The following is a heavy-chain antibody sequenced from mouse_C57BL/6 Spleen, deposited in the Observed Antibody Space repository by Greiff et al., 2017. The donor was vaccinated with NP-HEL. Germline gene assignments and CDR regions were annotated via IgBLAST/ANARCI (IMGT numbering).Heavy chain of an antibody. CDR1: GYAFSSYW. CDR2: IYPGDGDT. J-gene: IGHJ4*01. D-gene: IGHD3-3*01. V-gene: IGHV1-80*01. Sequence: VQLQQSGAELVKPGASVKISCKASGYAFSSYWMNWVNQRPGKGLEWIGLIYPGDGDTNYNGKFNGKATLTADKSSSTAYMHLSSLTSEDSAVYVCAKSRTYYAMDYGGQGTSVTVSS. CDR3: AKSRTYYAMDY.